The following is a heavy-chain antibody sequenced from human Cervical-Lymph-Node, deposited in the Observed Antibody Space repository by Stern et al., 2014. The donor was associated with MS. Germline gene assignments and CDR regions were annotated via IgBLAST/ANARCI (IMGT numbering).Heavy chain of an antibody. J-gene: IGHJ4*02. D-gene: IGHD6-13*01. CDR1: GYTFTYRY. CDR2: ITPFNGNT. Sequence: QLVESGAEVKKTGSSVKVSCKASGYTFTYRYLHWVRQAPGQALEWMGLITPFNGNTNYAQKFQDRVTITRDRSMSTAYMELSSLRSEDTAMYYCASTIAAAGPYFDYWSQGTLVTVSS. V-gene: IGHV1-45*02. CDR3: ASTIAAAGPYFDY.